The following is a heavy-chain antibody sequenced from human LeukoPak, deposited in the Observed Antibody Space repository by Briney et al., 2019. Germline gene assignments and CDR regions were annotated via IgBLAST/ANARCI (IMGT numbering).Heavy chain of an antibody. D-gene: IGHD3-3*01. CDR2: IYTSGST. Sequence: SETLSLTCTVSGGSISSYYWSWIRQPAGKGLEWIGRIYTSGSTNYNPSLKSRFTMSVDTSKNQFSLKLSSVTAAGTAVYYCARSRGNYDFWSGYYFYYYYMDVWGKGTTVTVSS. CDR3: ARSRGNYDFWSGYYFYYYYMDV. J-gene: IGHJ6*03. CDR1: GGSISSYY. V-gene: IGHV4-4*07.